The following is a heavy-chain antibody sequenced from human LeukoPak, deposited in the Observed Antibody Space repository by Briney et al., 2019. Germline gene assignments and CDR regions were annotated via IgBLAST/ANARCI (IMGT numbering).Heavy chain of an antibody. Sequence: SETLFLTCTVSGGSISSYYWSWIRQPAGKGLEWIGRIYTSGSTNYNPSLKSRVTMSVDTSKNQFSLKLSSVTAADTAVYYCARGRVRHYYGSGSHDAFDIWGQGTMVTVSS. D-gene: IGHD3-10*01. CDR1: GGSISSYY. CDR3: ARGRVRHYYGSGSHDAFDI. J-gene: IGHJ3*02. V-gene: IGHV4-4*07. CDR2: IYTSGST.